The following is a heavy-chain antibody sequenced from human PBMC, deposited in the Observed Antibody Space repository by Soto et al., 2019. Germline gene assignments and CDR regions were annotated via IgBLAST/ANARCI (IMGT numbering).Heavy chain of an antibody. CDR3: ARVGVAAAGTEWFDP. D-gene: IGHD6-13*01. V-gene: IGHV4-59*01. Sequence: QVQLQESGPGLVKPSETLSLTCTVSGGSISSYYWSWIRQPPGKGLEWIGYIYYSGSTNYNPSLKSRVTISVDTSKNQFSLKLSSVTAADTAVYYCARVGVAAAGTEWFDPWGQGTLVTVSS. CDR2: IYYSGST. CDR1: GGSISSYY. J-gene: IGHJ5*02.